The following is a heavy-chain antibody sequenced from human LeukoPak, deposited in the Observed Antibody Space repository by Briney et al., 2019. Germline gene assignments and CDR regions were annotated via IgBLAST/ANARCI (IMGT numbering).Heavy chain of an antibody. CDR1: GFTFSSYW. J-gene: IGHJ4*02. D-gene: IGHD3-22*01. Sequence: GGSLRLSCAASGFTFSSYWMSWVRQAPGKGLEWVANIKQDGSEKYYVDSVKGRFTISRDNAKNSLYLQMNSLRAEDTAVYYCASGAAYYYDSSGYYNWGQGTLVTVSS. V-gene: IGHV3-7*01. CDR3: ASGAAYYYDSSGYYN. CDR2: IKQDGSEK.